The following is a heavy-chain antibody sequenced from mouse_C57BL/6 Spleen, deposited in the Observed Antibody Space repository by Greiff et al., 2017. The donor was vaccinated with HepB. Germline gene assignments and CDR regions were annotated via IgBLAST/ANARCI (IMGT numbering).Heavy chain of an antibody. CDR1: GFTFSSYA. CDR2: ISDGGSYT. V-gene: IGHV5-4*01. Sequence: EVQRVESGGGLVKPGGSLKLSCAASGFTFSSYAMSWVRQTPEKRLEWVATISDGGSYTYYPDNVKGRFTISRDNAKNNLYLQMSHLKSEDTAMYYCASSTMVTTDWFAYWGQGTLVTVSA. J-gene: IGHJ3*01. D-gene: IGHD2-2*01. CDR3: ASSTMVTTDWFAY.